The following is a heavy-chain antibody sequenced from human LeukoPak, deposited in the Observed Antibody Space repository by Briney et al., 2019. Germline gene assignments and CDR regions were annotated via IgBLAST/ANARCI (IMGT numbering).Heavy chain of an antibody. Sequence: GGSLRLSCTASGFTFDDYAMHWVRQPPGKGLEWVSAIRWNGDTKAYADSVKGRFTISRDNAKNSLYLQMNSLRAEDTAFYYCAKARHWYTWGDYWGQGTLVTVSS. CDR2: IRWNGDTK. D-gene: IGHD6-13*01. V-gene: IGHV3-9*01. J-gene: IGHJ4*02. CDR3: AKARHWYTWGDY. CDR1: GFTFDDYA.